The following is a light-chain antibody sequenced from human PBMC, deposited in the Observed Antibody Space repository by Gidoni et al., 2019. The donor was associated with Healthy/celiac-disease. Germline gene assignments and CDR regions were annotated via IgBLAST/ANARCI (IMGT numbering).Light chain of an antibody. CDR1: QSISSY. V-gene: IGKV1-39*01. J-gene: IGKJ3*01. CDR3: QQRYSTPFT. CDR2: AAS. Sequence: DIQMTQYPASLSTSKGDRVTLTCRDSQSISSYLNWYQQKPGKAPKLLIYAASSLQTGVPSRFSGSGSGTDFTLTISSLQPEDFAIYYCQQRYSTPFTFGPGTKVDIK.